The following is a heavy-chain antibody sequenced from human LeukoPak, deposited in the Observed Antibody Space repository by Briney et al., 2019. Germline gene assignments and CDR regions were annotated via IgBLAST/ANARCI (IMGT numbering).Heavy chain of an antibody. CDR2: MNPNSGNT. Sequence: ASVKVSCKASGYTFTSYDINGVRQATGQGLEGMGWMNPNSGNTGYAQKFQGRVTMTRNTSISTAYMELSSLRSEDTAVYYCARGGFVATIALYYYYYYGMDVWGQGTTVTASS. J-gene: IGHJ6*02. CDR3: ARGGFVATIALYYYYYYGMDV. CDR1: GYTFTSYD. D-gene: IGHD5-12*01. V-gene: IGHV1-8*01.